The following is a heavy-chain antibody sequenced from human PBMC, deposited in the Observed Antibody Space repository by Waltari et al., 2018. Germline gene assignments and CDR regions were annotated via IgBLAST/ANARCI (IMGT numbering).Heavy chain of an antibody. Sequence: QVQLVQSGAEVKKPGASVKVSCKASGYPCTGYYMHRVRQAPGQGLEWMGWINPNSGGTNYAQKFQGRVTMTRDTSISTAYMELSRLRSDDTAVYYCARAIAARRWFDPWGQGTLVTVSS. CDR2: INPNSGGT. CDR3: ARAIAARRWFDP. CDR1: GYPCTGYY. D-gene: IGHD6-6*01. V-gene: IGHV1-2*02. J-gene: IGHJ5*02.